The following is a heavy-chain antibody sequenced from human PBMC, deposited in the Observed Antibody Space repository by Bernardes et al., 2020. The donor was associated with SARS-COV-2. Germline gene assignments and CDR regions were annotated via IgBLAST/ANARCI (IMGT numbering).Heavy chain of an antibody. D-gene: IGHD2-2*01. V-gene: IGHV1-18*01. Sequence: ASVKVSCRDTGYTFTRYCITWVRLAPGQGPEWVGWISANSGNTNLAQKFPGRVTMTTDTSTSTAYIELRSLRSDDTAVYYCARDSECSSIHCYNLVDYWGQGSLVTVSS. J-gene: IGHJ4*02. CDR2: ISANSGNT. CDR3: ARDSECSSIHCYNLVDY. CDR1: GYTFTRYC.